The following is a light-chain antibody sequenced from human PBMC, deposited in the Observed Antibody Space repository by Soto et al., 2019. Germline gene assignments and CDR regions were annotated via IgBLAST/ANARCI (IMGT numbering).Light chain of an antibody. CDR1: QSVSSN. CDR2: AAS. V-gene: IGKV3-15*01. J-gene: IGKJ5*01. Sequence: EEGMKQSPAALSVSPGERPTLSFRASQSVSSNLAWYQQKPGQAPRLLRHAASTSAPGIPARFSGSGSGTEFTPTTSSMQSEDFAVYYCQQHNNWPPITSAQGTRLEIK. CDR3: QQHNNWPPIT.